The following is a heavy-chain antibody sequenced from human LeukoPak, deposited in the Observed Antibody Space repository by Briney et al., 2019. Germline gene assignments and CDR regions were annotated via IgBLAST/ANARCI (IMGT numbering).Heavy chain of an antibody. CDR1: GFTFSSYG. D-gene: IGHD5-18*01. CDR3: AKAKAMASDYYGMDV. V-gene: IGHV3-30*18. J-gene: IGHJ6*04. CDR2: ISYDGSNK. Sequence: GGSLRLSCAASGFTFSSYGMHWVRQAPGKGLEWVAVISYDGSNKYYADSVKGRFTISRDNSKNTLYLQMNSLRAEDTAVYYCAKAKAMASDYYGMDVWGKGTTVTVSS.